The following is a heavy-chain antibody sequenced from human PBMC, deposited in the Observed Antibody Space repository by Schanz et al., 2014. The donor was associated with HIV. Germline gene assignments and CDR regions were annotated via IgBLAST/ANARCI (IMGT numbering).Heavy chain of an antibody. Sequence: QVQLVQSGTEVKKPGASVRVSCKASGYTFSSYSLSWVRQAPGQGLEWMGWISAYNGHPHYGQKFQGRFTMTSDTSTSTAYMELRSLRSDETAVYYCARDSTDYYDSSGYQYWGQGTLVTVSS. D-gene: IGHD3-22*01. J-gene: IGHJ4*02. CDR2: ISAYNGHP. V-gene: IGHV1-18*01. CDR3: ARDSTDYYDSSGYQY. CDR1: GYTFSSYS.